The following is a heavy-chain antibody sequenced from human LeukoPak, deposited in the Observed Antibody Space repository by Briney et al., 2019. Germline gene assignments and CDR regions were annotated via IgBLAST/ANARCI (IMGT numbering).Heavy chain of an antibody. D-gene: IGHD6-13*01. J-gene: IGHJ3*02. CDR2: ISYDGSNK. CDR1: GFTFSSYA. V-gene: IGHV3-30-3*01. CDR3: ARGQQQLAHDAFDI. Sequence: PGGSLRLSCAASGFTFSSYAMHWVRQAPGKGLEWVAVISYDGSNKYYADSVKGRFTISRDNSKNTLYLQMNSLRAEDTAVYYCARGQQQLAHDAFDIWGQGTMVTVSS.